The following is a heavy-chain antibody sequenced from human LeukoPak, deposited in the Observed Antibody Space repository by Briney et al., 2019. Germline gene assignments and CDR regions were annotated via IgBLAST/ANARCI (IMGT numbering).Heavy chain of an antibody. CDR2: INNDGSST. Sequence: PGGSLRLSCAASGFTFSSYWMHWVRQAPGKGLVWVSRINNDGSSTSYADSVKGRFTISRDNAKNTLYLQMNSLRAEDTAVYYCVRDLTVTTGDYWGQGTLVTVSP. D-gene: IGHD4-11*01. J-gene: IGHJ4*02. CDR3: VRDLTVTTGDY. CDR1: GFTFSSYW. V-gene: IGHV3-74*01.